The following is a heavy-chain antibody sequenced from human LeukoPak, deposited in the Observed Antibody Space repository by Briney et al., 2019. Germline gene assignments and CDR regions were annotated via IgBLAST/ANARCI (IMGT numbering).Heavy chain of an antibody. CDR2: ISSSSSYI. D-gene: IGHD3-22*01. CDR3: ARDRVRYYYDSSGKEPFDY. V-gene: IGHV3-21*01. Sequence: GGSLRLSCAASGFTFSSYSMNWVRQAPGKGLEWVSSISSSSSYIYYADSVKGRFTISRDNAKNSLYLQMNSLRAEDTAVYYCARDRVRYYYDSSGKEPFDYWGQGTLVTVSS. J-gene: IGHJ4*02. CDR1: GFTFSSYS.